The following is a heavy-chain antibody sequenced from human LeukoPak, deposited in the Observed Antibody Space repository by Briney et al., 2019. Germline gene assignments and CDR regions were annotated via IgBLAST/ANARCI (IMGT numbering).Heavy chain of an antibody. CDR2: INPNSGGT. J-gene: IGHJ3*02. CDR3: ANYSYDSIGAFDI. Sequence: ASVKVSCKASGYTFTGYYMHWVRQAPGQGLEWMGWINPNSGGTNYAQKFQGRVTMTRDTSISTAYMELSRLRSDDTAVYYCANYSYDSIGAFDIWGQGTMVTVSS. D-gene: IGHD3-22*01. CDR1: GYTFTGYY. V-gene: IGHV1-2*02.